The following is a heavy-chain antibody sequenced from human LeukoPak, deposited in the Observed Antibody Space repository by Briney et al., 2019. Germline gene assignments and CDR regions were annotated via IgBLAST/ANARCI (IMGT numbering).Heavy chain of an antibody. CDR1: GYTFTSYD. CDR3: ARGGRYSYGYDY. Sequence: ASVKVSCKASGYTFTSYDINWVRQATGQGLEWMGWMNPNSGNTGYAQKFQGRVTMTRNTSISTAYMELSSLRSEGTAVYYCARGGRYSYGYDYWGQGTLVTVSS. J-gene: IGHJ4*02. D-gene: IGHD5-18*01. V-gene: IGHV1-8*01. CDR2: MNPNSGNT.